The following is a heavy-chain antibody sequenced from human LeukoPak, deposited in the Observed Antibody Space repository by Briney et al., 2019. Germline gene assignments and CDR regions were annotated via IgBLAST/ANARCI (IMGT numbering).Heavy chain of an antibody. Sequence: GRSLRLSCAASGFSFDNYAMHWVRQAPGKGLEWVSSISWKTSRIDYADSVKGRFTISRDNSRNTLYLQMNSLRAEDTAVYYCATSTRTSTPLRFLEWLAGRYYFDYWGQGTLVTVSS. CDR1: GFSFDNYA. CDR3: ATSTRTSTPLRFLEWLAGRYYFDY. CDR2: ISWKTSRI. V-gene: IGHV3-9*01. J-gene: IGHJ4*02. D-gene: IGHD3-3*01.